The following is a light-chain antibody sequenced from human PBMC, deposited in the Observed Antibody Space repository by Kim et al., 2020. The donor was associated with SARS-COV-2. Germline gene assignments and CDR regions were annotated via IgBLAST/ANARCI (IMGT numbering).Light chain of an antibody. V-gene: IGKV1-8*01. CDR3: QQYYSYPPF. CDR2: AAS. Sequence: AIRITQSPSSLSASTGDRVTITCRASQGISSYLAWYQQKPGKAPKLLIYAASTLQSGVPSRFSGSGSGTDFTLPISCLQSEDFATYYCQQYYSYPPFFGPGTKVDIK. CDR1: QGISSY. J-gene: IGKJ3*01.